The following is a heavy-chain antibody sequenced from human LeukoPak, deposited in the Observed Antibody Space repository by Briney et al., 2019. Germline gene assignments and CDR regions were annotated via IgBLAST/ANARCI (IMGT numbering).Heavy chain of an antibody. CDR3: AKTLLPPFCGGDCYHFDY. CDR2: ISGSGGST. J-gene: IGHJ4*02. V-gene: IGHV3-23*01. CDR1: GFTFSSYA. Sequence: GGSLRLSCAASGFTFSSYAMSWVRQAPGKGLEWVSAISGSGGSTYYADSVKGRFTISRDNSKNTLYLQMNSLRAEDTAVYYCAKTLLPPFCGGDCYHFDYWGQGTLVTVSS. D-gene: IGHD2-21*02.